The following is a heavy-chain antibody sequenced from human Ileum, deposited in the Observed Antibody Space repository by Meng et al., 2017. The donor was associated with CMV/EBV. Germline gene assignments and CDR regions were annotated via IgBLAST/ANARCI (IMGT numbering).Heavy chain of an antibody. CDR1: GFTFSNAW. J-gene: IGHJ4*02. V-gene: IGHV3-15*01. D-gene: IGHD3-9*01. CDR3: TTYKAYDILTGYTPGY. Sequence: GGSLRLSCAASGFTFSNAWMSWVRQAPGKGLEWVGRIKSKTDGGTTDYAAPVKGRFTISRDDSKSTLYLQINSLKTEDTALYYCTTYKAYDILTGYTPGYWGQGTLVTVSS. CDR2: IKSKTDGGTT.